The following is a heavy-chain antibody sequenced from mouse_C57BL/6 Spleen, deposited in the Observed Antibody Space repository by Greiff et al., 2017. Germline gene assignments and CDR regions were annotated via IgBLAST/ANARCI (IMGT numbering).Heavy chain of an antibody. J-gene: IGHJ1*03. D-gene: IGHD1-1*01. CDR3: ARGVGSSHWYFDV. V-gene: IGHV1-69*01. Sequence: QVQLQQPGAELVMPGASVKLSCKASGYTFTSYWMHWVKQRPGQGLEWIGEIDPSDSYTNYNQKFKGKSTLTVDKSSSTAYMQLSSLTSEDSAVYYCARGVGSSHWYFDVWGTGTTVTVSS. CDR2: IDPSDSYT. CDR1: GYTFTSYW.